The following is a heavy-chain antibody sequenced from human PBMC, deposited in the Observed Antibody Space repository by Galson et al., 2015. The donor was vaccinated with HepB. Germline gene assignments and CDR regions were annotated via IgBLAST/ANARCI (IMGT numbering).Heavy chain of an antibody. CDR3: AKDTHSGASSWSDY. D-gene: IGHD6-13*01. Sequence: SLRLSCAASGFTFSSYAMSWVRQAPGQGLEWVSAIRGSGGSTYYADSVKGRFTISRDNSKNTLYLQMNSLRAEDTAVYYCAKDTHSGASSWSDYWGQGTLVTVSS. CDR1: GFTFSSYA. V-gene: IGHV3-23*01. CDR2: IRGSGGST. J-gene: IGHJ4*02.